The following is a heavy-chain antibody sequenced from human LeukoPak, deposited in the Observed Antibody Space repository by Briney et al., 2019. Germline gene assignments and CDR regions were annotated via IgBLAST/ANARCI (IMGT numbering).Heavy chain of an antibody. CDR3: AKAPIAVVGMDV. D-gene: IGHD6-19*01. V-gene: IGHV3-30*18. Sequence: GGSLRLSCAASGFTFSSYGMHWVRQAPGKGLEWVAVISYDGSNKYYADSVKGRFTISRDNSKNTLYLQMNSLRAEDTAVYYCAKAPIAVVGMDVWGQGTTVTVSS. J-gene: IGHJ6*02. CDR2: ISYDGSNK. CDR1: GFTFSSYG.